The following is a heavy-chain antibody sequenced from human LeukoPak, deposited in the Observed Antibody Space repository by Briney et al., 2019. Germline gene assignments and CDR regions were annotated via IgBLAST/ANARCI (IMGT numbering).Heavy chain of an antibody. V-gene: IGHV1-46*01. D-gene: IGHD6-19*01. CDR2: ISPGSGTT. Sequence: ASVKVSCKASGYTFTSYYIHWVRQAPGQGLEWMGLISPGSGTTNYAQKFQGTVTLTSDTSTNTVYMELSSLTSEATAVYYCARDSGWSRYADYWGQGTLVTVSS. CDR1: GYTFTSYY. CDR3: ARDSGWSRYADY. J-gene: IGHJ4*02.